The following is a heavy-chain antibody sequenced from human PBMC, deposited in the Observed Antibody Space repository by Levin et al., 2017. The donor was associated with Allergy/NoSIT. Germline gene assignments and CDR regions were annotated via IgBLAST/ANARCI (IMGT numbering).Heavy chain of an antibody. Sequence: PGESLKISCTASGFTFGTYSMTWVRQAPGKGLEWISCISSSSSYMEYADSVKGRFTISRDNAKNSLYLQMNSLEIEDTAVYYCARDLLRNDYWGQGTSVTVSS. J-gene: IGHJ4*02. CDR1: GFTFGTYS. CDR2: ISSSSSYM. V-gene: IGHV3-21*06. CDR3: ARDLLRNDY.